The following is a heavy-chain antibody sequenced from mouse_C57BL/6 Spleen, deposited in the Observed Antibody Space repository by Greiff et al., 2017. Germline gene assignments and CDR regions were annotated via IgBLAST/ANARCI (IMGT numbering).Heavy chain of an antibody. D-gene: IGHD1-1*01. CDR2: IDPSDSYT. J-gene: IGHJ1*03. Sequence: QVQLQQPGAELVMPGASVKLSCKASGYTFTSYWMHWVKQRPGQGLEWIGEIDPSDSYTNYNQKFKGKSTLTVDKSSSTAYMQLSSLTSGDSAVYYCANDNYYGSSDGDFDVWGTGTTVTVSS. V-gene: IGHV1-69*01. CDR3: ANDNYYGSSDGDFDV. CDR1: GYTFTSYW.